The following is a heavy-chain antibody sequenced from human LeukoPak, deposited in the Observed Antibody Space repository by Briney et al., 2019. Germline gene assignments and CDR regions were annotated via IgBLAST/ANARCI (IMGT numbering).Heavy chain of an antibody. J-gene: IGHJ4*02. CDR2: IYHSGST. Sequence: PSETLSLTCTVSGYSVSSGYYWGWIRQPPGKGLEWIGSIYHSGSTYYNPSLKSRVTISVDTSKNQFSLKLSSVTAADTAVYYCARVGRTWFGEPIDYWGQGTLVTVSS. D-gene: IGHD3-10*01. V-gene: IGHV4-38-2*02. CDR1: GYSVSSGYY. CDR3: ARVGRTWFGEPIDY.